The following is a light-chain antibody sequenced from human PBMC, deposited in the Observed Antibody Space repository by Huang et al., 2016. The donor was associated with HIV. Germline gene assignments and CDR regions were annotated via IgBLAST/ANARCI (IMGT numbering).Light chain of an antibody. Sequence: EIVMTQSPATLSVSPGETATLPCRASQSVSSNLAWYQQKPVQAPRLLIYAASTRATGIPARCRGSGSETEFTLTISSLQSEDFAVYYCQQYNNWPRTFGQGTKVEIK. CDR3: QQYNNWPRT. CDR2: AAS. CDR1: QSVSSN. V-gene: IGKV3-15*01. J-gene: IGKJ1*01.